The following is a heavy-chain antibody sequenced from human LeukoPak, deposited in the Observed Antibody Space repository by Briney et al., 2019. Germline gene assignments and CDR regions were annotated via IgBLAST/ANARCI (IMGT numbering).Heavy chain of an antibody. CDR1: GFTFSSYA. CDR2: ISYDGSNK. Sequence: GRSLRLSCAASGFTFSSYAMPWVRQAPGKGLEWVAVISYDGSNKYYADSVKGRFTISRDNSKNTLYLQMNSLRAEDTAVYYCAREKSPEVLIAAAGVYYYYYGMDVWGQGTTVTVSS. CDR3: AREKSPEVLIAAAGVYYYYYGMDV. D-gene: IGHD6-13*01. J-gene: IGHJ6*02. V-gene: IGHV3-30*04.